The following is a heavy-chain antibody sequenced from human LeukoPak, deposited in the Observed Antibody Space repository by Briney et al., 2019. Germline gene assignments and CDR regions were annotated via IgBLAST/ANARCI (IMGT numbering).Heavy chain of an antibody. CDR3: ARALPPSDY. CDR2: INHSGST. J-gene: IGHJ4*02. CDR1: GGSFSGYY. V-gene: IGHV4-34*01. Sequence: SETLSLTCAVYGGSFSGYYWSWIRQPPGKGLEWIGEINHSGSTNYNPPLKSRVTISVDTSKNQFSLKLSSVTAADTAVYYCARALPPSDYWGQGTLVTVSS.